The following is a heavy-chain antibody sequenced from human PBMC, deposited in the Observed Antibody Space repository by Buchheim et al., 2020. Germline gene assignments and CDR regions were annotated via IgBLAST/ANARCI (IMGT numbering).Heavy chain of an antibody. CDR1: GFTFSSYG. CDR3: ARDALGGHPVDY. D-gene: IGHD3-16*01. Sequence: QVQLVESGGGVVQPGRSLRLSCAASGFTFSSYGMPWVRQAPGKGLEWVAVIWYDGSSKYYADSVNGRFTLSRDNSKNTLYLQMTSLRAEDTAVYYCARDALGGHPVDYWGQGTL. J-gene: IGHJ4*02. CDR2: IWYDGSSK. V-gene: IGHV3-33*01.